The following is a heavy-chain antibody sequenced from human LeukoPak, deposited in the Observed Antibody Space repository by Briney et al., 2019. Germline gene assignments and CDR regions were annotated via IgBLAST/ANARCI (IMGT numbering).Heavy chain of an antibody. J-gene: IGHJ4*02. CDR3: ARARGEEMDLTD. CDR1: GVSISSHY. D-gene: IGHD3-16*01. V-gene: IGHV4-59*11. Sequence: SETLSLTCTVSGVSISSHYWSWLRQPPGKGLEWIGYIYHSGSTNYNPSLKSRVTISVDTSKNQFSLKLSSVTAADTAVYYCARARGEEMDLTDWGQGTLVTVSS. CDR2: IYHSGST.